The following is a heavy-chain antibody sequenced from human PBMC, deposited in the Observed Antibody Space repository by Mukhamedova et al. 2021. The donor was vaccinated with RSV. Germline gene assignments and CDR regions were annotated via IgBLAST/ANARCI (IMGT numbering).Heavy chain of an antibody. Sequence: GKGLEWVAVISYDGNNKFYADSVKGRFTISRDNSKNTLYLQMNSLRAEDTAVYYCARDSGEGGYFDYWGQGTLVTVSS. CDR3: ARDSGEGGYFDY. J-gene: IGHJ4*02. CDR2: ISYDGNNK. V-gene: IGHV3-30-3*01. D-gene: IGHD7-27*01.